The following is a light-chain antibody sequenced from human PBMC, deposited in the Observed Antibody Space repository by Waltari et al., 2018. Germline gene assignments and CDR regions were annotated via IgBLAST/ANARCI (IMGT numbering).Light chain of an antibody. V-gene: IGLV1-51*01. Sequence: QSVLTQPPSVSAAPGENVTISCSGSSSNIGSNYVSWYRHVPGTGPKLLIYDNDKRPSGIPDRFSGSKSGTSATLGITGLQAGDEADYFCGAWNNRLTVGLVFGGGTKLTVL. CDR3: GAWNNRLTVGLV. CDR1: SSNIGSNY. J-gene: IGLJ2*01. CDR2: DND.